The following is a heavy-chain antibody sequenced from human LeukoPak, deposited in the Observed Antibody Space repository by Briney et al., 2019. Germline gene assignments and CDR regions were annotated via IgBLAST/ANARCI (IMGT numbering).Heavy chain of an antibody. CDR1: GGSFSGYY. V-gene: IGHV4-34*01. CDR3: ARGRVSSSTWHSTYYYYFYMDV. CDR2: INHSGST. Sequence: SETLSLTCAVYGGSFSGYYWSWIRQPPGKGMEWIGEINHSGSTNYNPSLKSRVTISVDTSKNQFSLKLSSVTAADTAVYFCARGRVSSSTWHSTYYYYFYMDVWGKGTTVTVSS. J-gene: IGHJ6*03. D-gene: IGHD4-11*01.